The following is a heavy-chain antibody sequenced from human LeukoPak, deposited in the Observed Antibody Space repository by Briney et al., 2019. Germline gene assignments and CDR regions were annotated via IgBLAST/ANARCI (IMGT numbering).Heavy chain of an antibody. Sequence: SETLSLTCAVCGGSFSGYYWSWIRQPPGKGLEWIGEINHSGSTNYNPSLKSRVTISVDTSKNQFSLKLSSVTAADTAVYYCASGVRGIAVAAFYYFDYWGQGTLVTVSS. CDR1: GGSFSGYY. D-gene: IGHD6-19*01. J-gene: IGHJ4*02. CDR3: ASGVRGIAVAAFYYFDY. CDR2: INHSGST. V-gene: IGHV4-34*01.